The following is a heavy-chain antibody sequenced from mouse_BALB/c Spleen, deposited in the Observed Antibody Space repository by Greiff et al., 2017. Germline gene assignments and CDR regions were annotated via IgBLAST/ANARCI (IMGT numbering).Heavy chain of an antibody. CDR2: ISYSGST. CDR1: GYSITSDYA. CDR3: AYYRYEAWFAY. D-gene: IGHD2-14*01. J-gene: IGHJ3*01. Sequence: DVKLQESGPGLVKPSQSLSLTCTVTGYSITSDYAWNWIRQFPGNKLEWMGYISYSGSTSYNPSLKSRISITRDTSKNQFFLQLNSVTTEDTATYYCAYYRYEAWFAYWGQGTLVTVSA. V-gene: IGHV3-2*02.